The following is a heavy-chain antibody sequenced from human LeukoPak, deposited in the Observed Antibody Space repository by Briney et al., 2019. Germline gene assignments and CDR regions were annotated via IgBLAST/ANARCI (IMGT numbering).Heavy chain of an antibody. V-gene: IGHV3-30-3*01. J-gene: IGHJ1*01. D-gene: IGHD3-3*02. CDR3: ARDSVKLPGISYFDN. CDR2: ISYDGTKI. CDR1: GFSFSTHK. Sequence: GGSLRLSCAASGFSFSTHKMNWVRQAPGKGLEWVAVISYDGTKIYYADSAKGRFTISGDNSKNMVYLQMNSLRAEDTALYYCARDSVKLPGISYFDNWGQGTLVTVSS.